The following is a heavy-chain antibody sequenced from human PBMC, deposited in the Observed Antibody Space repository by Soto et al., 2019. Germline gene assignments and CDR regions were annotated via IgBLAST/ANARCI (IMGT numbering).Heavy chain of an antibody. D-gene: IGHD2-8*01. CDR1: GYTFTNYG. V-gene: IGHV1-18*01. Sequence: QVQLVQSGAEVKNPGASVKVSCKASGYTFTNYGIGWVRQAPGQGLEWMGWISPYNGNTHYAQKLQGRVTTTTDAATSTAYMELRSLRFDDTAVYYCARGDCTDGICYLKYYYGMDVWGQGTTVTVSS. CDR3: ARGDCTDGICYLKYYYGMDV. J-gene: IGHJ6*02. CDR2: ISPYNGNT.